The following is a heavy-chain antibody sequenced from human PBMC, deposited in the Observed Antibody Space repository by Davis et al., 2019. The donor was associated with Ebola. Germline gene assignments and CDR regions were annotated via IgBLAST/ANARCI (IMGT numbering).Heavy chain of an antibody. J-gene: IGHJ6*02. V-gene: IGHV3-20*04. CDR1: GFTFDDYA. Sequence: PGGSLRLSCAASGFTFDDYAMHWVRQAPGKGLEWVSGISWNGGSTGYADSVKGRFTISRDNAKNSLYLQMNSLRAEDTALYYCASHLGYCSGGSCYSDYYYGMDVWGQGTTVTVSS. CDR2: ISWNGGST. CDR3: ASHLGYCSGGSCYSDYYYGMDV. D-gene: IGHD2-15*01.